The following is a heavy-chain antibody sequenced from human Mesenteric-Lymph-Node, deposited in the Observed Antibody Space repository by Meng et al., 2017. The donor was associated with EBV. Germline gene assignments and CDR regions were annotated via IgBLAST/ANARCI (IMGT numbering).Heavy chain of an antibody. D-gene: IGHD1-26*01. CDR3: AKDWSVGAGSGSHY. CDR2: IYHSGST. J-gene: IGHJ4*02. V-gene: IGHV4-4*02. CDR1: GGSISTSNW. Sequence: QGQLQGSGPGLGKPWGTRSLTCAVSGGSISTSNWWSWVRQPPGKGLEWIGEIYHSGSTNYNPSLKTRVTMSVDKSKNQFSLNLNSVTAADTAVYYCAKDWSVGAGSGSHYWGQGTLVTVSS.